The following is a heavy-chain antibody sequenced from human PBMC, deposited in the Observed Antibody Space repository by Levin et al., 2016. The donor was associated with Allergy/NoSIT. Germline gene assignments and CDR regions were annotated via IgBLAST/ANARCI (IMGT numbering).Heavy chain of an antibody. CDR3: ARSAVATTDYYYYYGMDV. J-gene: IGHJ6*02. V-gene: IGHV1-46*03. D-gene: IGHD5-12*01. CDR2: INPTGTTP. Sequence: WVRQAPGQGLEWMGIINPTGTTPTYAQKFQGRVTMTRDTSTSTVYMELSSLRSEDTAAYYCARSAVATTDYYYYYGMDVWGQGTTVTVSS.